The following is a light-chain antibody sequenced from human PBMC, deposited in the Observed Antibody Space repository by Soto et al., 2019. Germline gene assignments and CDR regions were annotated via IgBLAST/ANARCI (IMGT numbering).Light chain of an antibody. CDR2: DAS. V-gene: IGKV1-5*01. Sequence: IRMTQSPSSLSASTGDRVTITCRASQGISSWLAWYQQKPGKAPKLLIYDASSLESGVPSRFSGSGSGTEFTLTISSLQPDDFATYYCQQYNSYSLTFGQGTRLEIK. J-gene: IGKJ5*01. CDR1: QGISSW. CDR3: QQYNSYSLT.